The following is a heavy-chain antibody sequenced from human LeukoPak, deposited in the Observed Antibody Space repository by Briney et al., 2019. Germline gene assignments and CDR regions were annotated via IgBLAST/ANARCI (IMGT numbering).Heavy chain of an antibody. J-gene: IGHJ4*02. CDR2: FYPEDGET. CDR3: ATVPYSGSYYHPSPFDY. Sequence: GSVTVSCTVSGYTLTELSMHWVRQAPGKGLEWMGGFYPEDGETIYAQKFQGRVTMTEDTSTDTAYMELSSLISEDTAVYYCATVPYSGSYYHPSPFDYWGQGTLVTVSS. V-gene: IGHV1-24*01. CDR1: GYTLTELS. D-gene: IGHD1-26*01.